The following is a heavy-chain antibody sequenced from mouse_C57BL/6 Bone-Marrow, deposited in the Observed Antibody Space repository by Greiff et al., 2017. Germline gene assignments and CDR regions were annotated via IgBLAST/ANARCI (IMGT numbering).Heavy chain of an antibody. CDR3: ARRSYYAMDY. V-gene: IGHV3-8*01. CDR2: ISYSGST. CDR1: GYSITSDY. Sequence: EVKVVESGPGLAKPSQTLSLTCSVTGYSITSDYWNWIRKFPGNKLEYMGYISYSGSTYYNPSLKSRISITRDTSKNQYYLQLKSVATEDTATYYCARRSYYAMDYWGQGTSVTVSS. J-gene: IGHJ4*01.